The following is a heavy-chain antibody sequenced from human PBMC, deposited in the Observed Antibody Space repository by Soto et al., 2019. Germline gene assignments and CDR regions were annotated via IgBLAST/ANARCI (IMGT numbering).Heavy chain of an antibody. Sequence: GGSLRLSCAASGFTFSSYGMHWVRQAPGKGLEWVAVIWYDGSNKYYADSVKGRFTISRDNSKNTLYLQMNSLRAEDTAVYYCARGWYDSSGYVYYGMDVWGQGTTVTVSS. CDR1: GFTFSSYG. J-gene: IGHJ6*02. CDR2: IWYDGSNK. D-gene: IGHD3-22*01. V-gene: IGHV3-33*01. CDR3: ARGWYDSSGYVYYGMDV.